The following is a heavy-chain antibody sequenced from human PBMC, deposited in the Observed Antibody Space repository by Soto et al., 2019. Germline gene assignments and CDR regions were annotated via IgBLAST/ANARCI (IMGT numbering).Heavy chain of an antibody. Sequence: EGQLLESGGGLVQPGGSLRLSCAASEFTFSSYAMSWVRQAPGKGLEGVSAISGSGGSTYHADSVKGRFTNSRDNAENPLYLQMNSLRAEDTAVYYCAKDAVRVAVAGDFDYWGQGTLVTVSS. D-gene: IGHD6-19*01. V-gene: IGHV3-23*01. CDR3: AKDAVRVAVAGDFDY. J-gene: IGHJ4*02. CDR1: EFTFSSYA. CDR2: ISGSGGST.